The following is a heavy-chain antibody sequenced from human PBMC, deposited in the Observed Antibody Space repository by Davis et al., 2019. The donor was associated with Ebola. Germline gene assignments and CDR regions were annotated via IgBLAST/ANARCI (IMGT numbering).Heavy chain of an antibody. D-gene: IGHD1-20*01. V-gene: IGHV3-23*01. J-gene: IGHJ3*01. CDR2: LGTSADT. Sequence: PGGSLRLSCVDSGFMFSTYVMSWVRQAPGKGLEWVSTLGTSADTYYADSVKGRFTISRDNSKNALYLQMNGLRVEDTAIYYCAKDNRNNWSDVWGQGTMVTVSS. CDR3: AKDNRNNWSDV. CDR1: GFMFSTYV.